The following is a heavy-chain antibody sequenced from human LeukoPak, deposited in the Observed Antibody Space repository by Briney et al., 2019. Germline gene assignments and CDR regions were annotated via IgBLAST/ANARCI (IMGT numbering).Heavy chain of an antibody. V-gene: IGHV4-31*03. Sequence: SQTLSLTCTVSGGSISSGGYYWSWIRQHPGKGLEWIGYIYYSGSTYYTPSLKSRVTISVDTSKNQFSLKLSSVTAADTAMYYCARDIVGTHYFDYWGQGTLVTVSS. D-gene: IGHD1-26*01. CDR1: GGSISSGGYY. CDR3: ARDIVGTHYFDY. J-gene: IGHJ4*02. CDR2: IYYSGST.